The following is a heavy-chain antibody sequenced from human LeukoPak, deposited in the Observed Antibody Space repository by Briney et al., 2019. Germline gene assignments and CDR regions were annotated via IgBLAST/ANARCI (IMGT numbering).Heavy chain of an antibody. J-gene: IGHJ4*02. V-gene: IGHV3-11*04. CDR1: GFDFSEHY. CDR2: TTSSGGTI. Sequence: PGGSLRLSCAASGFDFSEHYMDWFRQVPGKGLEWLSYTTSSGGTIYYADSVKGRFTISRDNAKNSLYLQMNSLRDEDTAVYYCARVRAGYYCDNWGQGTLVTVSS. CDR3: ARVRAGYYCDN.